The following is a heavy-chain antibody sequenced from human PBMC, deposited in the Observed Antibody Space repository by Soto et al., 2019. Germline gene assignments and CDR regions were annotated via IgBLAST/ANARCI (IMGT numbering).Heavy chain of an antibody. CDR2: ISAYNGNT. CDR1: GYTFTSYG. J-gene: IGHJ6*03. CDR3: ARVTDDYYYYYMDV. D-gene: IGHD1-20*01. Sequence: ASVKVSCKASGYTFTSYGISWVRQAPGQGLEWMGWISAYNGNTNYAQKLQGRVTMTTDTSTSTAYMELRSLRSDDTAVYYCARVTDDYYYYYMDVWGKGTTVTVSS. V-gene: IGHV1-18*01.